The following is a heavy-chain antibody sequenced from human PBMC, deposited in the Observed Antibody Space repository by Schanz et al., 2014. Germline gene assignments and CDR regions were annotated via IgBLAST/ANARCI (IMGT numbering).Heavy chain of an antibody. CDR3: ARGHDYSPVEY. CDR1: GGSIKRGDTY. CDR2: IYSGSS. D-gene: IGHD4-4*01. V-gene: IGHV4-31*03. Sequence: QVQLQESGPRLVKPSQTLSLTCTVAGGSIKRGDTYWNWIRQQPGKGLEWIGYIYSGSSYFNPSLKIRVTITGDAPKNQFSLTLSSVTVADTAVYYCARGHDYSPVEYWGQGVLVSVSS. J-gene: IGHJ4*02.